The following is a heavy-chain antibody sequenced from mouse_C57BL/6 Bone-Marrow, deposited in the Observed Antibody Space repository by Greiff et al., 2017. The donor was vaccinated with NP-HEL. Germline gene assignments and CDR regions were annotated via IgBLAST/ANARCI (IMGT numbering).Heavy chain of an antibody. Sequence: QVQLKQPGAELVKPGASVKLSCKASGYTFTSYWMHWVKQRPGRGLEWIGRIDPNSGGTKYNEKFKSKATLTVDKPSSTAYMQLSSLTSEDSAVYYCARSGITTVVALYWYFDVWGTGTTVTVSS. J-gene: IGHJ1*03. CDR2: IDPNSGGT. D-gene: IGHD1-1*01. CDR1: GYTFTSYW. V-gene: IGHV1-72*01. CDR3: ARSGITTVVALYWYFDV.